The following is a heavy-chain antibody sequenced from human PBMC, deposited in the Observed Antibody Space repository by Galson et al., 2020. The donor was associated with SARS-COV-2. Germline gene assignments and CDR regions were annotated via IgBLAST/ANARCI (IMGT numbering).Heavy chain of an antibody. V-gene: IGHV1-2*04. D-gene: IGHD6-6*01. CDR2: NNPNSGGT. Sequence: ASVKVSCKASGYTFTGYYMHWVRQTPGQGLEWMGWNNPNSGGTNYAQTFQGWVNITRDTSISTAYMELSRLRSDDTAVYCCARDWRIGIAAPRGFDPWGQGTLVTVFS. CDR3: ARDWRIGIAAPRGFDP. CDR1: GYTFTGYY. J-gene: IGHJ5*02.